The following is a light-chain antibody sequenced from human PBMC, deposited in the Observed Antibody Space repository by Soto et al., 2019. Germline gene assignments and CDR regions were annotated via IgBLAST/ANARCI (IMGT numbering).Light chain of an antibody. CDR3: QQLYDYPIT. Sequence: DTQMTQSPSTLSASVGDRVDITCRASQGINSDLAWYQQKPGKAPKLLIFAAFSLENGVPSRFSGSGSGADFTLTISSLQPEDSGTYYCQQLYDYPITFGPGTKVDIK. J-gene: IGKJ3*01. CDR1: QGINSD. CDR2: AAF. V-gene: IGKV1-9*01.